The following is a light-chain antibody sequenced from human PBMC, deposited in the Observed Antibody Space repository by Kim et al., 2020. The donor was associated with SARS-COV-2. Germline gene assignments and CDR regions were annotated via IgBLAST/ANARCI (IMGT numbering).Light chain of an antibody. J-gene: IGKJ5*01. CDR3: QRRSNWIT. Sequence: SLYPGETAALSCSASQSVSSYLAWYQRKPGQAPRLLIYDASNRATGIPARFSGSGSGTDFPLTISSVEPEDFAVYYCQRRSNWITFDQGTRLEIK. CDR2: DAS. V-gene: IGKV3-11*01. CDR1: QSVSSY.